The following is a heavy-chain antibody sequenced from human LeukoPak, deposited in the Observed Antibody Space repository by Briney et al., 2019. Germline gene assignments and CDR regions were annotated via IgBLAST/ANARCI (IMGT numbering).Heavy chain of an antibody. Sequence: GGSLRLSCAASGFTFINAWMTWVRQAPGKGLEWVGLIKSKTNGETTYYAAPVKGRFTISRDDSKNTLYLQMNSLKTEDTAVYYCTRQNCTGGSCSYVDCWGQGTLVTVSS. J-gene: IGHJ4*02. V-gene: IGHV3-15*01. D-gene: IGHD2-15*01. CDR1: GFTFINAW. CDR2: IKSKTNGETT. CDR3: TRQNCTGGSCSYVDC.